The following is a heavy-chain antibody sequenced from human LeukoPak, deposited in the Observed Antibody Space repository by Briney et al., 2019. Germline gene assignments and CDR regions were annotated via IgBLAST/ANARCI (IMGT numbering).Heavy chain of an antibody. V-gene: IGHV1-2*04. CDR1: GYTFTGYY. Sequence: GASVKVSCKASGYTFTGYYMHWVRQAPGQGLEWMGWINPNSGGTNYAQKFQGWVTMTRDTSISTAYMELSRLRSDDTAVYYCAREAELRYFDWLPGDPFDIWGQGTMVTVSS. D-gene: IGHD3-9*01. J-gene: IGHJ3*02. CDR3: AREAELRYFDWLPGDPFDI. CDR2: INPNSGGT.